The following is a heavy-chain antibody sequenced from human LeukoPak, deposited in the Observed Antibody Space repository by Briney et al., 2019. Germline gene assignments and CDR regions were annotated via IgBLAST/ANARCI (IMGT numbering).Heavy chain of an antibody. CDR2: ISGSGGST. CDR1: AFTSSSYA. Sequence: GGSLRLSCAASAFTSSSYAMSWVRQAPGKGLEWVSAISGSGGSTYYADSVKGRFTISRDNSKNTLYLQMNRLRAEDTAVYYCARTVPLYYYIDVWGKGTTVTVSS. V-gene: IGHV3-23*01. J-gene: IGHJ6*03. D-gene: IGHD4-17*01. CDR3: ARTVPLYYYIDV.